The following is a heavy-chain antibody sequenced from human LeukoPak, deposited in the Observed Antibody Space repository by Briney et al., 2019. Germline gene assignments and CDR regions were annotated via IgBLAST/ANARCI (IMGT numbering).Heavy chain of an antibody. D-gene: IGHD1/OR15-1a*01. V-gene: IGHV1-69*13. CDR3: ARSNNVFFAGDH. CDR2: IIPMSCTT. CDR1: GDTFSSYA. Sequence: SVNVSCKASGDTFSSYAFSWVRQAPGQGLEWMGAIIPMSCTTHYAQNFHGRVTITSDESTRTVYLDVTSLRSEDTALYYCARSNNVFFAGDHWGQGTLVTVSS. J-gene: IGHJ4*02.